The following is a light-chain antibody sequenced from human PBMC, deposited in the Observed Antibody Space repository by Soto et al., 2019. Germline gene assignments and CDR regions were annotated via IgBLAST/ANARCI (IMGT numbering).Light chain of an antibody. Sequence: SVLTQPSSVSGAPGRRVTISCTGSSSNIGAGYEVHWYQQLPGTAPKLLIYGNIYRPSGVPARFSGAKSGTSVSLAITGLQAEDDADYHCQSYDSSMSSVVFGGGTQMTVL. V-gene: IGLV1-40*01. CDR1: SSNIGAGYE. CDR2: GNI. CDR3: QSYDSSMSSVV. J-gene: IGLJ2*01.